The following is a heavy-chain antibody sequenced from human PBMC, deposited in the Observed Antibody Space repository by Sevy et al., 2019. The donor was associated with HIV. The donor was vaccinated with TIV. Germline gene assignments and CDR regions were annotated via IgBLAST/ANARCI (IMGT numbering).Heavy chain of an antibody. CDR3: ATILPAGVPAEYFQH. J-gene: IGHJ1*01. D-gene: IGHD2-2*01. Sequence: GGSLRLSCAASGLTFSSYWMTWVRQAPGKGLEWVANINQGGSQEYYVDSVKGRFTISRDNAKNSLHLQINSLRAEDTAVYYCATILPAGVPAEYFQHWGQGTLVTVSS. CDR1: GLTFSSYW. CDR2: INQGGSQE. V-gene: IGHV3-7*01.